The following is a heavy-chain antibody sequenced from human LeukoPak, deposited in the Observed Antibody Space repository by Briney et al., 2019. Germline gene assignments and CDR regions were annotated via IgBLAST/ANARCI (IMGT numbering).Heavy chain of an antibody. Sequence: PSETLSLTCTVSGGPISSGSYYWSWIRQPAGKGLEWIGRIYTSGSTNYNPSLESRVTISVDTSKNQFSLKLSSVTAADTAVYYCARDAALQPKEIGYFDYWGQGTLVTVSS. CDR3: ARDAALQPKEIGYFDY. D-gene: IGHD5-18*01. J-gene: IGHJ4*02. CDR1: GGPISSGSYY. V-gene: IGHV4-61*02. CDR2: IYTSGST.